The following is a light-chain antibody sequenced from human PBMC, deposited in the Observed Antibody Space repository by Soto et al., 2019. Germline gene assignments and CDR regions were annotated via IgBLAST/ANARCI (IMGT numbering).Light chain of an antibody. Sequence: EIVLTQSPGTLSLSPGERAALSCRASQSISRSYLAWYQQKRGQAPRLLIYGTSNRATGIPDRFSGSGSGTDFTLTISRLEPEDFAVYFCQQYGSAPYTFRQRTKLEI. J-gene: IGKJ2*01. CDR3: QQYGSAPYT. CDR1: QSISRSY. CDR2: GTS. V-gene: IGKV3-20*01.